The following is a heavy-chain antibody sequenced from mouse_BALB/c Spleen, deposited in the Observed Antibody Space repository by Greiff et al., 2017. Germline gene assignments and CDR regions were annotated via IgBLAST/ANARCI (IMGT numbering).Heavy chain of an antibody. J-gene: IGHJ2*01. D-gene: IGHD1-1*01. CDR1: GFTFSDYY. V-gene: IGHV5-4*02. Sequence: EVKLVESGGGLVKPGGSLKLSCAASGFTFSDYYMYWVRQTPEKRLEWVATISDGGSYTYYPDSVKGRFTISRDNAKNNLYLQMSSLKSEDTAMYYCARDNYVSSYPDYWGQGTTLTVSS. CDR2: ISDGGSYT. CDR3: ARDNYVSSYPDY.